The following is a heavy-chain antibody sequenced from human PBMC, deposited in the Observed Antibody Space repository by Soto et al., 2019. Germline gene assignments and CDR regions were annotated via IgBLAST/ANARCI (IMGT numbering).Heavy chain of an antibody. D-gene: IGHD3-3*01. Sequence: QVQLQQWGAGLLEPSETLSLTCAVYGGSLSGYYWSWIRQSPGKGLEWIGEINQSGSTIYNPSLRSRISLSVDTPRNQFSLSWSFVTAADTAVYYCARRPLNYDLWSGTAKPFDYWGQGTLVTVSA. CDR2: INQSGST. V-gene: IGHV4-34*02. CDR1: GGSLSGYY. J-gene: IGHJ4*02. CDR3: ARRPLNYDLWSGTAKPFDY.